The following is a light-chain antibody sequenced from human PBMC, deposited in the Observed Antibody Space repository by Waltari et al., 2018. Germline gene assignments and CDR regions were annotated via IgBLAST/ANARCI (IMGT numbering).Light chain of an antibody. V-gene: IGLV3-1*01. CDR2: QDS. CDR3: QAWDSSTAVV. J-gene: IGLJ2*01. CDR1: KSGDQY. Sequence: SYELTQPPSVSVSPGQTASLTCSGDKSGDQYACWYQQKPGQSPVLVIYQDSKRPSGIPERFSGSNSGNTATLTISGTQAMDEADYYCQAWDSSTAVVFGGGTKLTVL.